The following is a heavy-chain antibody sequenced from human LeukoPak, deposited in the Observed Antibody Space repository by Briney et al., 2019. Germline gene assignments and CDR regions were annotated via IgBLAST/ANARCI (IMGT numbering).Heavy chain of an antibody. V-gene: IGHV3-21*06. CDR3: ARDRPTGASRVFVVQ. CDR2: MSSGSSYI. D-gene: IGHD2-21*01. Sequence: GGSLRLSCTASGFTFSTYAMTWVRQAPGKGLEWISSMSSGSSYIYYADSVRGRFTISRDNTKNSLYLEMNNLRGEDTAIYYCARDRPTGASRVFVVQWGQGTPVAVSS. CDR1: GFTFSTYA. J-gene: IGHJ4*02.